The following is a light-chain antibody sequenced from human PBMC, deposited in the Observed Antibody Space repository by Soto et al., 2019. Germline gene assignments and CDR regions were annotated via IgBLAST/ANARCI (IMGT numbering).Light chain of an antibody. CDR3: QQRSNWIT. CDR2: DAS. Sequence: EIVMTHSPATLSVSPWEIATLSCRASQSVSSYLAWYQQKPGQAPTLLIYDASYRATGIPARFSGSGSGTDFTLTISSLAPEDFAVYYCQQRSNWITFGQGTRLEIK. CDR1: QSVSSY. J-gene: IGKJ5*01. V-gene: IGKV3-11*01.